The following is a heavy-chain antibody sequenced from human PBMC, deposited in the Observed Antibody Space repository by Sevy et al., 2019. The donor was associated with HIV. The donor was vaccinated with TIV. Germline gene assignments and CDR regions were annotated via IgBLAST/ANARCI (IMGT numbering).Heavy chain of an antibody. V-gene: IGHV3-15*01. D-gene: IGHD6-13*01. Sequence: GGSLRLSCAASGFTFSNAWMSWVRRAPGKGLEWVGRIKSKTDGGTTDYAAPVKGRFTISRDDSKNTLYLQMNSLKTEDTAVYYCTTGSIIAAAGNYYYGMDVWGQGTTVTVSS. CDR3: TTGSIIAAAGNYYYGMDV. J-gene: IGHJ6*02. CDR1: GFTFSNAW. CDR2: IKSKTDGGTT.